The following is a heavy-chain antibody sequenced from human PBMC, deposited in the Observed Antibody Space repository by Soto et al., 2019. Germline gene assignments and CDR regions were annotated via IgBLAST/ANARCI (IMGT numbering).Heavy chain of an antibody. V-gene: IGHV1-18*04. J-gene: IGHJ4*02. CDR3: ARDAPPADY. Sequence: QVQLVQSGAEVKKPGASVKVSCKASGYTFTSYSISWVRQAPGQGLEWMGWISAYNGNTNYAQMLQGRVTMTTDTSKNTAYMELRSLRSDDKAGYYFARDAPPADYWGQGTLVTVSS. CDR1: GYTFTSYS. CDR2: ISAYNGNT.